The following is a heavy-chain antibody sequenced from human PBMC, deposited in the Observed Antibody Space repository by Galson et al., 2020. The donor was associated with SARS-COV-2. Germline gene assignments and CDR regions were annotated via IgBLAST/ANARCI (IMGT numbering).Heavy chain of an antibody. V-gene: IGHV4-59*11. Sequence: SDPLSLTCTVPGGPISSHYWSWTRQPPGKGLEWTGQIYYRGSTNYNPSLKSRVTISVDTSKNQFSLKLSSVTAADTAVYYCAGSQGTLDLYGMDVWGQGTTVTVFS. D-gene: IGHD3-3*01. CDR1: GGPISSHY. CDR3: AGSQGTLDLYGMDV. J-gene: IGHJ6*02. CDR2: IYYRGST.